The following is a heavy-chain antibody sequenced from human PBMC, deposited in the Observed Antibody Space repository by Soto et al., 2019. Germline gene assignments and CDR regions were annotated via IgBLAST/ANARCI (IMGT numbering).Heavy chain of an antibody. CDR1: GGSISSSSYY. CDR2: IYYSGST. V-gene: IGHV4-39*01. D-gene: IGHD3-3*01. CDR3: ARHTIERITIFGVAHTELDAFDI. Sequence: QLQLQESGPGLVKPSETLSLTCTVSGGSISSSSYYWGWIRQPPGKGLEWIGSIYYSGSTYYNPSLKSRVTISVDTSKNQFSLKLSSVTAADTAVYHCARHTIERITIFGVAHTELDAFDIWGQGTMVTVSS. J-gene: IGHJ3*02.